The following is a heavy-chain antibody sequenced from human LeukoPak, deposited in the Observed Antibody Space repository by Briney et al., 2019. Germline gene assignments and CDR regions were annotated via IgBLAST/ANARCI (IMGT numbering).Heavy chain of an antibody. CDR1: GYTFTSYG. CDR2: ISAYNGNT. D-gene: IGHD6-13*01. CDR3: ARGGPIAAAAFDAFDV. Sequence: ASVTVSCKASGYTFTSYGISWVRQAPGQGLEWMGWISAYNGNTNYAQKLQGRVTMTTDTSTSTAYMELRSLRSDDTAVYYCARGGPIAAAAFDAFDVWGQGTMVTVSS. J-gene: IGHJ3*01. V-gene: IGHV1-18*01.